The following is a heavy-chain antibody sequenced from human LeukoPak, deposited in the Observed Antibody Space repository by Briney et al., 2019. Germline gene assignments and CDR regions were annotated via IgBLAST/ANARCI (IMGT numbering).Heavy chain of an antibody. CDR1: GDSISSDY. Sequence: PSETLSLTCSVSGDSISSDYWSWIRQPAGKGLEWIGYIYYSGSTNYNPSLKSRVTISVDTSKNQFSLKLSSVTAADTAVYYCARIVGSSGYYYYFDYWGQGTLVTVSS. V-gene: IGHV4-59*01. CDR2: IYYSGST. D-gene: IGHD3-22*01. J-gene: IGHJ4*02. CDR3: ARIVGSSGYYYYFDY.